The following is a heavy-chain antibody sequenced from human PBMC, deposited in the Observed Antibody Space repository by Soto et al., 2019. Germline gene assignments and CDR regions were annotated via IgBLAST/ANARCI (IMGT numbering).Heavy chain of an antibody. CDR1: GYTFTGYY. V-gene: IGHV1-2*04. D-gene: IGHD3-10*01. CDR2: INPNSGGT. J-gene: IGHJ3*02. Sequence: GASVKVSCKASGYTFTGYYMHWVRQAPGQGLEWMGWINPNSGGTNYAQKFQGWVTMTRDTSISTAYMELSRLRSDDTAVYYCARSPPAGKWFGEEKSHDAFDIWGQGTMVTVSS. CDR3: ARSPPAGKWFGEEKSHDAFDI.